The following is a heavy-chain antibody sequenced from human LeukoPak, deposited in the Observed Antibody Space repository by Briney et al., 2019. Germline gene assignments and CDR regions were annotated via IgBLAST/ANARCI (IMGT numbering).Heavy chain of an antibody. CDR3: AKARSGYSGPGDAFDI. V-gene: IGHV3-30*18. CDR1: GFTLSSYG. D-gene: IGHD5-12*01. J-gene: IGHJ3*02. CDR2: ISYDGSNK. Sequence: PGGSLRLSCAASGFTLSSYGMHWVRQAPGKGLEWVAVISYDGSNKYYADSVKGRFTISRDNSKNTLYLQMNSLRAEDTAVYYCAKARSGYSGPGDAFDIWGQGTMVTVSS.